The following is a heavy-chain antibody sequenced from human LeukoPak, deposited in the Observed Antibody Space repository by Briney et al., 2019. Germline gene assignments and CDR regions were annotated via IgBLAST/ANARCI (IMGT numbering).Heavy chain of an antibody. V-gene: IGHV1-69*04. CDR1: GGTFSIYA. CDR2: IIPILGIA. D-gene: IGHD2-15*01. Sequence: SVRVSCEACGGTFSIYAISWVRQAPGQGLEWMGRIIPILGIANYAQKFQGRVTITADKSTSTAYMELSSLRSEDTAVYYCARAPQLPGYCSGGSCPIDYWGQGTLVTVSS. J-gene: IGHJ4*02. CDR3: ARAPQLPGYCSGGSCPIDY.